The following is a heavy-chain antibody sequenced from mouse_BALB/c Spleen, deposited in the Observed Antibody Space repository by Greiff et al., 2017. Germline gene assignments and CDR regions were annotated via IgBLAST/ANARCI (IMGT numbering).Heavy chain of an antibody. Sequence: VQLQQSGAELVKPGASVKLSCKASGYTFTSYYMYWVKQRPGQGLEWIGEINPSNGGTNFNEKFKSKATLTVDKSSSTAYMQLSSLTSEDSAVYYCTRRGRDYAMDYWGQGTSVTVSS. CDR3: TRRGRDYAMDY. V-gene: IGHV1S81*02. CDR2: INPSNGGT. J-gene: IGHJ4*01. CDR1: GYTFTSYY.